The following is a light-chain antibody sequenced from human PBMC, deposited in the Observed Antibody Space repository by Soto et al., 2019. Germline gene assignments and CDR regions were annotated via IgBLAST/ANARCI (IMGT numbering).Light chain of an antibody. CDR1: QSVSTX. Sequence: ETVMTQSPATLSVSPGXXXXXXXXASQSVSTXLAWYQQKPGQAPRLLIYGASTRATGIPARFSGSGSGTEFTLTVSSLQSEDXXXXXXXXXXDWPPITFGQGTRLEIK. V-gene: IGKV3D-15*01. CDR3: XXXXDWPPIT. J-gene: IGKJ5*01. CDR2: GAS.